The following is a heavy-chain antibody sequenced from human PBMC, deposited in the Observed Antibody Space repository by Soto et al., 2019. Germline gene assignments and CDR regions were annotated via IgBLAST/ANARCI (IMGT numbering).Heavy chain of an antibody. Sequence: QVLLVESGGGVAQPGRSLRLSCAASKSIFTGYGMHWVRQTPGKGLEWVAVIRFDGTDEHYADSVKGRFTISRDNSKNLLYRQMNSQRVEDTALYYCARDGLSGTAFRGFLEYWGKGTLVTVSS. J-gene: IGHJ4*02. CDR3: ARDGLSGTAFRGFLEY. V-gene: IGHV3-33*01. CDR1: KSIFTGYG. CDR2: IRFDGTDE. D-gene: IGHD1-1*01.